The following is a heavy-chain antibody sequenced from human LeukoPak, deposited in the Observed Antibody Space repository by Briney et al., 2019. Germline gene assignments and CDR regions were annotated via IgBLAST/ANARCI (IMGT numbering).Heavy chain of an antibody. J-gene: IGHJ4*02. CDR3: AEPSPPRY. Sequence: GGSLRLSCAASGFTFSTYAMHWVRQAPGKGLEWVAVISYDGSNKYYADSVKGRFTISRDNSKNTLYLQMNSLRAEDTAVYYCAEPSPPRYWGQGTLVTVSS. CDR1: GFTFSTYA. CDR2: ISYDGSNK. V-gene: IGHV3-30-3*01. D-gene: IGHD1-14*01.